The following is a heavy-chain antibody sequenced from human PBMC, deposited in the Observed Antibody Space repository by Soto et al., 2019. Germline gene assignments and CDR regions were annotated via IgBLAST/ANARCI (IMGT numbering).Heavy chain of an antibody. D-gene: IGHD2-15*01. CDR3: ARDIAIAWFFL. CDR2: MYYGGST. CDR1: GGSIGTSY. J-gene: IGHJ5*02. V-gene: IGHV4-39*02. Sequence: SETLSLTCTVSGGSIGTSYWGWVRQPPGKGLEWIGTMYYGGSTYYNPSLKSRVTISVDTSKNQFSLSLTSVTAADTAVYYCARDIAIAWFFLWGHGTLVTVSS.